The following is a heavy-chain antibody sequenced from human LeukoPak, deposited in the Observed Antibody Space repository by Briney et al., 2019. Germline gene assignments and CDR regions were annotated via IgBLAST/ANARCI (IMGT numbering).Heavy chain of an antibody. D-gene: IGHD2-15*01. Sequence: SETLSLTCTVSRGSVTSYYWSWIRQPAGKGLEWIGRIYTSGSTNYNPSLKSRVTISVDTSKNQFSLKLSSVTAADTAVYYCASSWGIYCSGGSCYDYWGQGTLVTVSS. J-gene: IGHJ4*02. CDR1: RGSVTSYY. CDR2: IYTSGST. V-gene: IGHV4-4*07. CDR3: ASSWGIYCSGGSCYDY.